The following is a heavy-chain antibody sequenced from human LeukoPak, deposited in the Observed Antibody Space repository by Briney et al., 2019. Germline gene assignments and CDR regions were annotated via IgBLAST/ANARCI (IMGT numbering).Heavy chain of an antibody. Sequence: PGGSLRLSCAASGFTFDDYGMSWVRQAPGKGLEWVSGINWNGGSTGYADSVKGRFTISRDNAKNSLYLQMNSLRAEDTALYYCARGKFSEWLFYYFDYWGQGTLVTVSS. CDR2: INWNGGST. V-gene: IGHV3-20*04. CDR3: ARGKFSEWLFYYFDY. J-gene: IGHJ4*02. CDR1: GFTFDDYG. D-gene: IGHD3-3*01.